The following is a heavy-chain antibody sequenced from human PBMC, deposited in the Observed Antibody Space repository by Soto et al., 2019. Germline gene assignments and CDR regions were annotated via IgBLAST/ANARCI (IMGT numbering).Heavy chain of an antibody. Sequence: SETLSLTCTVSGGPMSPYYWSWIRQAPGKGLEWIANIYYRGNTNYNPSLESRVTISVDTSKNQFSLRLSSVTAADTAVFYCAILIHCKTTYCDFDDWGQGTLVTVSS. V-gene: IGHV4-59*08. CDR3: AILIHCKTTYCDFDD. J-gene: IGHJ4*02. D-gene: IGHD1-7*01. CDR2: IYYRGNT. CDR1: GGPMSPYY.